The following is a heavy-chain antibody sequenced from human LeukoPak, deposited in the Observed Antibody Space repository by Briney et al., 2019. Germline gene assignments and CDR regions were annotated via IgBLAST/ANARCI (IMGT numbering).Heavy chain of an antibody. D-gene: IGHD2-2*02. CDR2: IYYSGST. CDR1: GGSISSGDYY. Sequence: SETLSLTCSVSGGSISSGDYYWSWIRQPPGKGLEWIGYIYYSGSTYYNPSLKSRVTISVDTSKNQFSLKLSSVTAADTAVYYCARGRRNCSSTSCYTRAIAHWFDPWGQGTLVTVSS. J-gene: IGHJ5*02. V-gene: IGHV4-30-4*08. CDR3: ARGRRNCSSTSCYTRAIAHWFDP.